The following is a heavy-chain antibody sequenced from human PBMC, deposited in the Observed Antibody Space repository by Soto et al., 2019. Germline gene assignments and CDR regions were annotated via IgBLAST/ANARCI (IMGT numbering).Heavy chain of an antibody. Sequence: PSETLSLTCAVYGGSFSGYYWSWTRQPPGKGLEWIGEINHSGSTNYNPSLKSRVTISVDTSKNQFSLKLSSVTAADTAVYYCASLNIVVVPAAIDGMDVWGQGTTVTVSS. D-gene: IGHD2-2*01. CDR1: GGSFSGYY. CDR2: INHSGST. V-gene: IGHV4-34*01. J-gene: IGHJ6*02. CDR3: ASLNIVVVPAAIDGMDV.